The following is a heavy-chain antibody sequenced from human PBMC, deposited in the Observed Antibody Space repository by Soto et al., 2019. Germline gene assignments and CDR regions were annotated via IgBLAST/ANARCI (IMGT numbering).Heavy chain of an antibody. CDR1: SGSISSGDYY. D-gene: IGHD3-10*02. CDR3: ARGALVMTLGTDPFVPGGWTSVMQHDASDI. Sequence: PSETLSLTCSVSSGSISSGDYYWSWIRQSPGKGLEWIGYIYSSGCTYYIASLKSRLTISIDTSKNQFSLKLTSVTAADTAVYYCARGALVMTLGTDPFVPGGWTSVMQHDASDIWGRGTMVTVS. CDR2: IYSSGCT. J-gene: IGHJ3*02. V-gene: IGHV4-30-4*01.